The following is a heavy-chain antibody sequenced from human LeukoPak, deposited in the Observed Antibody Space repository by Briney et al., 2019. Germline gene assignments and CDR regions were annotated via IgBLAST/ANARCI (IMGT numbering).Heavy chain of an antibody. CDR3: ARGDNCAL. D-gene: IGHD1-1*01. V-gene: IGHV3-7*01. CDR1: GFTFRNYR. CDR2: IKQDGSDK. J-gene: IGHJ6*04. Sequence: GGSLRLSCALSGFTFRNYRMSWVRQAPGKGLEWVANIKQDGSDKYYVDSVKGRFTISRDNPKNSLYLQMNSLRAEDTAVYYCARGDNCALWGKGTTVTVSS.